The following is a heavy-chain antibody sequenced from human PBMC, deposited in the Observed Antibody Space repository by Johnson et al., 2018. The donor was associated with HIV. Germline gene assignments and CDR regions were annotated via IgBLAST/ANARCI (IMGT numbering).Heavy chain of an antibody. CDR2: ISYDGSNK. Sequence: QVQLVESGGGVVQPGRSLRLSCAASGFTFSDYAIHWVRQAPGKGLEWVAVISYDGSNKYYADSVKGRFTISRDNSKNTLYLQMNSLRAEDTAVYYCARWGEQQLVNAFDIWGQGTMVTVSS. CDR1: GFTFSDYA. J-gene: IGHJ3*02. D-gene: IGHD6-13*01. V-gene: IGHV3-30*04. CDR3: ARWGEQQLVNAFDI.